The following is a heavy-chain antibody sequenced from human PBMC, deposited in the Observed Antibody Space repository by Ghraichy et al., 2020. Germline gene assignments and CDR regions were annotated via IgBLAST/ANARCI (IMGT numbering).Heavy chain of an antibody. CDR3: AKDRCRSMGPILYYGMDV. D-gene: IGHD2-21*01. Sequence: GGSLRLSCASSGLPFSSYSMSWVRQAPGKGLEWVSAIGGNTYYADSVKGLFTISRDNSKNTLYLQMNSLRADDTAVYYCAKDRCRSMGPILYYGMDVWGQGTTVTVSS. CDR2: IGGNT. J-gene: IGHJ6*02. V-gene: IGHV3-23*01. CDR1: GLPFSSYS.